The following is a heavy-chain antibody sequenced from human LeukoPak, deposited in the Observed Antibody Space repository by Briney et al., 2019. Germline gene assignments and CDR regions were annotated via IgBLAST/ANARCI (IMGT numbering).Heavy chain of an antibody. CDR3: AKDGVLGSGSWFGESIDY. Sequence: QPGGSLRLSCAASGFTFSRYAMSWVRQAPGTGPEWVSSISGSGRSTYYADSVKGRFTISRDNSKNTLYLQMNSLRAEDRAVYYCAKDGVLGSGSWFGESIDYWGQGTLVTVSS. D-gene: IGHD3-10*01. CDR2: ISGSGRST. CDR1: GFTFSRYA. J-gene: IGHJ4*02. V-gene: IGHV3-23*01.